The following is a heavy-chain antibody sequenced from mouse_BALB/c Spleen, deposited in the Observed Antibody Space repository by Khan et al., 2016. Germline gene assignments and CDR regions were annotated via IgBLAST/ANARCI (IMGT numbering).Heavy chain of an antibody. Sequence: QVRLQQSGAELVRPGVSVKISCKGSGYTFTDYALHWVKQSHAKSLEWIGIISTYYGDATYNQKFKDKATMTVDKSSVTTYMELARLTSEDSAIYCCARGTSALYYSLDYWGQGTSVTVSS. CDR2: ISTYYGDA. D-gene: IGHD2-14*01. V-gene: IGHV1S137*01. CDR3: ARGTSALYYSLDY. CDR1: GYTFTDYA. J-gene: IGHJ4*01.